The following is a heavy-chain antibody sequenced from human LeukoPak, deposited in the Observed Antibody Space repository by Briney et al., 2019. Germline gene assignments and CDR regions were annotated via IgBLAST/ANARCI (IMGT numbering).Heavy chain of an antibody. D-gene: IGHD1-26*01. V-gene: IGHV4-4*02. CDR2: IYHSGNT. J-gene: IGHJ4*02. CDR1: GGSISSSNW. CDR3: ARRGVGAMTGTFDY. Sequence: PSETLSLTCAVSGGSISSSNWWSWVRQPPGKGLEWIGEIYHSGNTYYNPSLKSRVTISVDKSKNQFSLKLNSVTAADTAVYYCARRGVGAMTGTFDYWGQGTLVTVSS.